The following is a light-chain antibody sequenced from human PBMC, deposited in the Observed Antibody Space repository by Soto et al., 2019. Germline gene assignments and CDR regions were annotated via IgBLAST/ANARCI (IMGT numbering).Light chain of an antibody. CDR2: GAS. J-gene: IGKJ1*01. Sequence: DILITQAPATLSVPPAERATLSGRANQSVSSKLAWYQQKPGQAPRLLIYGASTRATGIPARFSGSGSGTEFTLIISSLQSEDSAVYYCQQYNNWPWTFGHGTKVDIK. V-gene: IGKV3-15*01. CDR3: QQYNNWPWT. CDR1: QSVSSK.